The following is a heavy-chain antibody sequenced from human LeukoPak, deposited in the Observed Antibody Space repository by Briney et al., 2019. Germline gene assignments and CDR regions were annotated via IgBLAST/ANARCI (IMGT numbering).Heavy chain of an antibody. V-gene: IGHV4-31*03. CDR3: ARASSGSTSRRWFDP. Sequence: SQTLSLTCTVSGGSLSSGPYYWTWIRQHPGKGLEYIGYIYYSGNTYYNPSLKSRVTISVDTSKNQFSLKLSSVTAADTAVYYCARASSGSTSRRWFDPWGQGTLVTVSS. CDR2: IYYSGNT. CDR1: GGSLSSGPYY. J-gene: IGHJ5*02. D-gene: IGHD2-2*01.